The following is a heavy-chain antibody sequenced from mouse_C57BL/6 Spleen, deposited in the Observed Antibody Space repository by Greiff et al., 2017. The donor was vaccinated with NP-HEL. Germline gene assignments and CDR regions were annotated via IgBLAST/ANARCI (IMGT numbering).Heavy chain of an antibody. CDR1: GFTFSSYG. V-gene: IGHV5-6*02. J-gene: IGHJ4*01. CDR2: ISSGGSYT. D-gene: IGHD1-1*01. Sequence: DVMLVESGGDLVKPGGSLKLSCAASGFTFSSYGMSWVRQTPDKRLEWVATISSGGSYTYYPDSVKGRFTISRDNAKNTLYLQMSSLKSEDTAMYYCARHTTVVAPHYAMDYWGQGTSVTVSS. CDR3: ARHTTVVAPHYAMDY.